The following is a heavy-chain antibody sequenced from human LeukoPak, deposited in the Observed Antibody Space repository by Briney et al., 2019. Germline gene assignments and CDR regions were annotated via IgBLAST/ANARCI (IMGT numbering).Heavy chain of an antibody. D-gene: IGHD2-2*01. CDR2: INAGDGDT. V-gene: IGHV1-3*01. J-gene: IGHJ5*02. CDR3: ARWGSSSTSLLASYNWFDP. CDR1: GYTFTRYS. Sequence: ASVKVSCKASGYTFTRYSMHWVRQAPGQRLEWMGWINAGDGDTKYAQKLQGRVTFTGDTSASTAYMELSSLRSEDTAVYYCARWGSSSTSLLASYNWFDPWGQGTLVTVSS.